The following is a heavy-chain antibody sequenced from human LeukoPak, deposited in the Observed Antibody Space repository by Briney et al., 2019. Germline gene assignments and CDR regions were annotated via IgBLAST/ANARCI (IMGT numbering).Heavy chain of an antibody. V-gene: IGHV4-30-4*01. CDR1: GGSISSGGYY. CDR2: IYYSGST. CDR3: ARDGGSYYGVDY. J-gene: IGHJ4*02. D-gene: IGHD1-26*01. Sequence: PSETLSLTCTVSGGSISSGGYYWSWIRQPPGKGLEWIGYIYYSGSTYYNPSLKSRVTISVDTSKNQFSLKLSSVTAADTAVYYCARDGGSYYGVDYWGQGTLVTVSS.